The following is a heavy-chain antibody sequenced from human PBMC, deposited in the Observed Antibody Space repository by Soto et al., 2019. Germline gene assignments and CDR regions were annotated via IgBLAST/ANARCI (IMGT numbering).Heavy chain of an antibody. CDR3: TRLEYDVDV. CDR2: IRNKANNYAT. Sequence: QPGGSLRLSCEASGFLLSVSAVHWVRQASGKGLEWVGRIRNKANNYATAYAASVKGRFTVSRDDSKNTAYLQMNSLKTEDSAVYYCTRLEYDVDVWGQGTTVTVSS. V-gene: IGHV3-73*01. CDR1: GFLLSVSA. J-gene: IGHJ6*02.